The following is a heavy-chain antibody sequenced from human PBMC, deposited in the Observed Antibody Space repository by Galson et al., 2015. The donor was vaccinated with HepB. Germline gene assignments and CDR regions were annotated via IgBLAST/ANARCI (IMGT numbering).Heavy chain of an antibody. V-gene: IGHV4-39*01. CDR2: IYYSGST. J-gene: IGHJ4*02. CDR3: ARLQLWSPFDY. Sequence: SETLSLTCTVSGGLISSSSYYWGWIRQPPGKGLEWIGSIYYSGSTYYNPSLKSRVTISVDTSKNQFSRKLSSVTAADTAVYYCARLQLWSPFDYWGQGTLVTVSS. D-gene: IGHD5-18*01. CDR1: GGLISSSSYY.